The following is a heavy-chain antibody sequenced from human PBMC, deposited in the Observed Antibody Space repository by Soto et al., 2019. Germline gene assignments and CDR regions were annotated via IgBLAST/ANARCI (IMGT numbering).Heavy chain of an antibody. CDR1: GGSIISGGYY. Sequence: SETLSLTCTVSGGSIISGGYYWSWIRQHPGKGLEWIGYIYYSGSTYYNPSLKSRVTISVDTSKNQFSLKLSSVTAADTAVYYCARASMVRGVKYWFDPWGQGTLVTVSS. CDR2: IYYSGST. J-gene: IGHJ5*02. D-gene: IGHD3-10*01. CDR3: ARASMVRGVKYWFDP. V-gene: IGHV4-31*03.